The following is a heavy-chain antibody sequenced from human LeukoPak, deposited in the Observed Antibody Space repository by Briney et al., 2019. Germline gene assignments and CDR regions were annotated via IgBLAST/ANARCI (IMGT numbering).Heavy chain of an antibody. V-gene: IGHV3-7*03. D-gene: IGHD3-22*01. Sequence: GGSLRLSCAASGFTFSSYWMSWVRQAPGKGLEWVANIKQDGSEKYYVDSVKGRFTISRDNAKNSLYLQMNSLRAEDTALYYCAKDEGYDSSGPSLGMDVWGQGTTVTVSS. CDR2: IKQDGSEK. J-gene: IGHJ6*02. CDR3: AKDEGYDSSGPSLGMDV. CDR1: GFTFSSYW.